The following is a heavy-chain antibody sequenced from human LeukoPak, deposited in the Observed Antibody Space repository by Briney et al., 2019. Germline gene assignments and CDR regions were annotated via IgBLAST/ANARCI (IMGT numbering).Heavy chain of an antibody. CDR3: ARDRGAYDSSGYLYYYYMDV. D-gene: IGHD3-22*01. CDR1: GFTFSSYW. V-gene: IGHV3-7*01. Sequence: GGSLRLSCAASGFTFSSYWMSWVRQAPGKGLEWVANIKQDGSEKYYVDSVKGRFTISRDNAKNSLYLQMNSLRAEDTAVYYCARDRGAYDSSGYLYYYYMDVWGKGTTVTVSS. J-gene: IGHJ6*03. CDR2: IKQDGSEK.